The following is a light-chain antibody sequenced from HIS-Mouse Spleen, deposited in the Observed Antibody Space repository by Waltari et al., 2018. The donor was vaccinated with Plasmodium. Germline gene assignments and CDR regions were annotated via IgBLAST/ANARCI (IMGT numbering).Light chain of an antibody. Sequence: QSALTQPRSVSGSPAQSVTISCSGTSRYVGGYNSVPCYQQHPGKAPKLTIDDVSKRPSGVPDRFSGSKAGNTASLTISGLQAEDEADYYCCSYAGSYTYVFGTGTKVTVL. CDR3: CSYAGSYTYV. V-gene: IGLV2-11*01. CDR1: SRYVGGYNS. J-gene: IGLJ1*01. CDR2: DVS.